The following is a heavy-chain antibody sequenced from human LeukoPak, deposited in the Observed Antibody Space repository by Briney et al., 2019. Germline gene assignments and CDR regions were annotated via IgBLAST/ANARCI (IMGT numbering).Heavy chain of an antibody. V-gene: IGHV1-69*04. CDR1: GYTFTGYY. CDR3: ARDPRVNVGNSDY. J-gene: IGHJ4*02. Sequence: SVKVSCKASGYTFTGYYMHWVRQAPGQGLEWMGRIIPILGIANYAQKFQGRVTITADKSTSTAYMELSSLRSEDTAVYYCARDPRVNVGNSDYWGQGTLVTVSS. CDR2: IIPILGIA. D-gene: IGHD3-10*01.